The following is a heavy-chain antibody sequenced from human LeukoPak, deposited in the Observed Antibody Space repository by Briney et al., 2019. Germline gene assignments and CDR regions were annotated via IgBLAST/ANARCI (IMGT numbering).Heavy chain of an antibody. CDR1: GFTFSSYG. D-gene: IGHD2-2*01. CDR3: ASIGYCSSTSCDNWFDP. CDR2: IRYDGSNK. J-gene: IGHJ5*02. V-gene: IGHV3-30*02. Sequence: TGGSLRLSCAASGFTFSSYGMHWVRQAPGKGLEWVAFIRYDGSNKYYADSVKGRFTISRDNSKNTLYLQMNSLRAEDTAVYYCASIGYCSSTSCDNWFDPWGQGTLVTVSS.